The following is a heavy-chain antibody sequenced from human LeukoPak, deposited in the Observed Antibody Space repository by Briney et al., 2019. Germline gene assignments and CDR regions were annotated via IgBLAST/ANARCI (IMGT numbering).Heavy chain of an antibody. CDR3: ASSCSGGRCEFVDAFDI. CDR1: GFTFSSYW. V-gene: IGHV3-74*01. CDR2: INSDGSTDGSTT. J-gene: IGHJ3*02. D-gene: IGHD2-15*01. Sequence: PGRSLRLSCAASGFTFSSYWMHWVRQAPGKGLVWLSRINSDGSTDGSTTGYADSVRGRFTISRDNAKNTLYLQMNSLRAEDTAVYYCASSCSGGRCEFVDAFDIWGQGTMVTVSS.